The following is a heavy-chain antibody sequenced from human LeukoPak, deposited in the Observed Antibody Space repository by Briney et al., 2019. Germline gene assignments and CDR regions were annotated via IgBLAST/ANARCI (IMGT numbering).Heavy chain of an antibody. CDR1: AFTYRSYA. J-gene: IGHJ4*02. V-gene: IGHV3-23*01. D-gene: IGHD1-20*01. CDR3: ARPKDNSLYCFDY. CDR2: ISGSGGST. Sequence: GGSLRFSCAASAFTYRSYAMRGVRQAGGKGLEWVSAISGSGGSTYYADSVKGRFTISRDNSKNTLYLQMSSLRAEDTAVYYCARPKDNSLYCFDYWGQGTLVTVSS.